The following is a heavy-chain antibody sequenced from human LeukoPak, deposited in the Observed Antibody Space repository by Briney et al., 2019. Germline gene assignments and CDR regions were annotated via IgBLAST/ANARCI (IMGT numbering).Heavy chain of an antibody. CDR3: AREQGRQLVRVKWGFDY. CDR2: ISSRGTAI. V-gene: IGHV3-11*01. J-gene: IGHJ4*02. Sequence: PGGSLRLSCAASGFTFSDYYMTWIRQAPGKGLEWLSYISSRGTAIYYADSVKGRFTISIDNSKKTLYLQMNSLRAEDMGVYYCAREQGRQLVRVKWGFDYWAREPWSPSPQ. CDR1: GFTFSDYY. D-gene: IGHD6-6*01.